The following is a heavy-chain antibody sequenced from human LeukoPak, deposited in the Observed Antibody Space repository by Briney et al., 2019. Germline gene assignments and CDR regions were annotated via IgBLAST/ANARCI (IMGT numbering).Heavy chain of an antibody. CDR1: GYTFTNYD. J-gene: IGHJ4*02. Sequence: ASVKVSCXASGYTFTNYDINWVRQASGQGLEWMAWMNPNSGNTGYAQKFQGRVTITRNTSISTAYMELSSLRSEDTAVYYCAREGAGDSSGYDYWGQGTLVTVSS. V-gene: IGHV1-8*03. CDR3: AREGAGDSSGYDY. D-gene: IGHD3-22*01. CDR2: MNPNSGNT.